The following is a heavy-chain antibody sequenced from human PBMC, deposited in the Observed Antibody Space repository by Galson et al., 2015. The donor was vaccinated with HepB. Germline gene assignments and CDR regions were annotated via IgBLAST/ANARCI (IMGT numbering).Heavy chain of an antibody. Sequence: SVKVSCKASGYNFMNYGISWVRLAPGHGLEWMGWISAYNGDTNYAQKLQGRVTMSTDTSTSTAYMELGSLRSDDTAVYYRAKGHTYGPGGGLDPWGQGTLVTVSS. J-gene: IGHJ5*02. V-gene: IGHV1-18*01. CDR1: GYNFMNYG. D-gene: IGHD4-23*01. CDR2: ISAYNGDT. CDR3: AKGHTYGPGGGLDP.